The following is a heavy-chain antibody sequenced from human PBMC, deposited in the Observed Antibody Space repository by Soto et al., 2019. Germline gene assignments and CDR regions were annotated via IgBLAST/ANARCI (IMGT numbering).Heavy chain of an antibody. CDR1: GYSFTSYW. D-gene: IGHD3-16*02. CDR3: ARGEYDYVWGSYRYDSIRGMDV. V-gene: IGHV5-51*01. J-gene: IGHJ6*02. Sequence: GESLKSSCKGSGYSFTSYWIGWVRQMPGKGLEWMGIIYPGDSDTRYSPSFQGQVTISADKSISTAYLQWSSLKASDTAMYYCARGEYDYVWGSYRYDSIRGMDVWGQGTTVTVSS. CDR2: IYPGDSDT.